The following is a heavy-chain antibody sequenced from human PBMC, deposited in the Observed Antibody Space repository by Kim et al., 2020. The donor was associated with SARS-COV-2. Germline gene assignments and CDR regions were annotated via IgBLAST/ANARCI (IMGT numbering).Heavy chain of an antibody. Sequence: ASVKVSCKASGYTFTSYGISWVRQAPGQGLEWMGWISAYNGNTNYAQKLQGRVTMTTDTSTSTAYMELRSLRSDDTAVYYCARDGAIYDILTGEDPYNGMDVWGQGTTVTVSS. CDR3: ARDGAIYDILTGEDPYNGMDV. CDR1: GYTFTSYG. D-gene: IGHD3-9*01. J-gene: IGHJ6*02. CDR2: ISAYNGNT. V-gene: IGHV1-18*01.